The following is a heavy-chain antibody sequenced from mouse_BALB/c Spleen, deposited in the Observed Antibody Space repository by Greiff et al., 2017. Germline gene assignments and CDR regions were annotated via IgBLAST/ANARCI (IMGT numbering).Heavy chain of an antibody. CDR2: INPSTGYT. V-gene: IGHV1-7*01. CDR1: GYTFTSYW. CDR3: ARRIYYGNYFDY. J-gene: IGHJ2*01. D-gene: IGHD2-1*01. Sequence: QVHVKQSGAELAKPGASVKMSCKASGYTFTSYWMHWVKQRPGQGLEWIGYINPSTGYTEYNQKFKDKATLTADKSSSTAYMQLSSLTSEDSAVYYCARRIYYGNYFDYWGQGTTLTVSS.